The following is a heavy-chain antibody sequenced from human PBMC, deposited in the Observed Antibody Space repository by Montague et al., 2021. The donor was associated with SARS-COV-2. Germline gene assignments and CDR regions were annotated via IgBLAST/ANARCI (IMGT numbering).Heavy chain of an antibody. CDR3: ARGGATYYYDTSGYVNAFDT. V-gene: IGHV4-59*01. CDR2: IYYNGYT. D-gene: IGHD3-22*01. Sequence: ETLSLTCTVSGDSISTYYWSWIRQPPGKGLEWIGYIYYNGYTNYNPSLKSRVTISVDTSKNQFSLRLSSVTAADTAVYFCARGGATYYYDTSGYVNAFDTWGQGTMVTVSS. CDR1: GDSISTYY. J-gene: IGHJ3*02.